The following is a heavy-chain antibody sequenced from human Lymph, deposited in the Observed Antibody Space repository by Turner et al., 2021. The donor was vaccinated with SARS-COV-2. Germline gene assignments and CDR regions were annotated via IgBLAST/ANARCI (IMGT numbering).Heavy chain of an antibody. D-gene: IGHD6-19*01. Sequence: QVQPVESGGGVVQPGRSLRLSCVASGFTFSSYGMHRVRQAPGKGLEWVAFIWFDGSNKYYADSVKGRFTISRDNSKNTLYLQMNSLRAEDTAVYYCARDRAGSSGWYDSYFDYWGQGTLVTVSS. CDR3: ARDRAGSSGWYDSYFDY. V-gene: IGHV3-33*01. CDR1: GFTFSSYG. J-gene: IGHJ4*02. CDR2: IWFDGSNK.